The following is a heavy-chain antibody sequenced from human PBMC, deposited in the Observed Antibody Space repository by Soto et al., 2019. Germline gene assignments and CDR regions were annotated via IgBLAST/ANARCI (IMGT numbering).Heavy chain of an antibody. CDR1: GGSIRSYF. D-gene: IGHD2-15*01. CDR3: ARSDSIEYCSGGSCTYDY. J-gene: IGHJ4*01. CDR2: ISYSGSA. V-gene: IGHV4-59*01. Sequence: SETLSLTCTVSGGSIRSYFWSWIRQPPGKGLEWIGSISYSGSANYNPALQSRLTISVDTSKNQFSLKLSSMTAADTAVYYCARSDSIEYCSGGSCTYDYWGHGTLVTVSS.